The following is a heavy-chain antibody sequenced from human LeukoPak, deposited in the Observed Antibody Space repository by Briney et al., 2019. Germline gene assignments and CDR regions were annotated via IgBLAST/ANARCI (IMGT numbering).Heavy chain of an antibody. D-gene: IGHD3-22*01. Sequence: ASVKVSCKASGYTFTGYYMHWVRQAPGQGLEWMGWINPNSGGTNYAQKFRGRVTMTRDTSISTAYMELSRLRSDDTAVYYCARYGYYYDSSGYYPNWFDPWGQGTLVTVSS. V-gene: IGHV1-2*02. CDR1: GYTFTGYY. CDR2: INPNSGGT. CDR3: ARYGYYYDSSGYYPNWFDP. J-gene: IGHJ5*02.